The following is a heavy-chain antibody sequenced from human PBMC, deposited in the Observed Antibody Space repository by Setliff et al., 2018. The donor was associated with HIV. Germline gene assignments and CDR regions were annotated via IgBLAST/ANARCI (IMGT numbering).Heavy chain of an antibody. D-gene: IGHD3-3*01. V-gene: IGHV4-59*01. CDR1: RGSFSGYY. Sequence: SETLSLTCSVSRGSFSGYYWSWIRQPPGKGLEWIGYIYIYNSGSTNYNPSLTSRVTISADTSRNQFSLKLTSVTAADTAIYYCARGVNFDYWGQGTQVTVSS. CDR2: IYIYNSGST. CDR3: ARGVNFDY. J-gene: IGHJ4*02.